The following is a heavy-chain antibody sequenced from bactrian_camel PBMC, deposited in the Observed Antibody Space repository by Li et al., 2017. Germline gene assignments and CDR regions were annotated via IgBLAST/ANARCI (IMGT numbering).Heavy chain of an antibody. J-gene: IGHJ4*01. V-gene: IGHV3S10*01. CDR3: HYQECRTYFY. CDR1: GYTFSYCC. D-gene: IGHD2*01. Sequence: QLVESGGGSVQAGGSLRLSCSASGYTFSYCCMAWFRQAPGKGSEGVAAIEADGSLVYADAVKGRFTISQDNAKNTVYLQMNSLKPEDTAMYYCHYQECRTYFYWGQGTQVTVS. CDR2: IEADGSL.